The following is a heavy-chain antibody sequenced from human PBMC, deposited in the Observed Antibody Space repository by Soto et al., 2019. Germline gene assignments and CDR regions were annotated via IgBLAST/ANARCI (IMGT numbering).Heavy chain of an antibody. D-gene: IGHD4-17*01. CDR1: GGSISSGGYY. J-gene: IGHJ1*01. V-gene: IGHV4-31*03. CDR3: ARLRATTVVTPQYFQH. Sequence: NPSETLSLTCTVSGGSISSGGYYWSWIRQHPGKGLEWIGYIYYSGSTYYNPSLKSRVTISVDTSKNQFSLKLSSVTAADTAVYYCARLRATTVVTPQYFQHWGQGTLVTVSS. CDR2: IYYSGST.